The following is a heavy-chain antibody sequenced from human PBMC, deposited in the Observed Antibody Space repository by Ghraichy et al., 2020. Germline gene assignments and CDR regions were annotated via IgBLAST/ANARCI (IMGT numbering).Heavy chain of an antibody. J-gene: IGHJ4*02. CDR2: INADGSKM. Sequence: GGSLRLSCAASGFTFSTYYMTWVRQAPGKGLEWVANINADGSKMYYVDSVRGRFTISRDNAEKSLYQQRNSLRAEDTAVYYCATATRDRTPNSWWGQGAPVTGSS. D-gene: IGHD2-2*01. CDR3: ATATRDRTPNSW. CDR1: GFTFSTYY. V-gene: IGHV3-7*01.